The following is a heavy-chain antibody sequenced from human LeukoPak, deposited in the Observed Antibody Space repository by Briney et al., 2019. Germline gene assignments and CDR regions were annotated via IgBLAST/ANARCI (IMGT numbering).Heavy chain of an antibody. CDR1: GGSISSSSYY. J-gene: IGHJ6*02. D-gene: IGHD3-16*01. Sequence: SETLSLTCTVSGGSISSSSYYWGWIRPPPGGGLEWMGYIYYSGSTNYNPSLKSRLTISVDTSKNQFSLKLRSLPAADTAVYYCPRFSSSAGWNYERNYYYYGMDVWGQGTTVTVSS. CDR3: PRFSSSAGWNYERNYYYYGMDV. CDR2: IYYSGST. V-gene: IGHV4-61*05.